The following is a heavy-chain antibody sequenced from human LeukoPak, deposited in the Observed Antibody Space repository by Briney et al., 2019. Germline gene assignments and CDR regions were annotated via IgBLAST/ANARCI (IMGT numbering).Heavy chain of an antibody. V-gene: IGHV1-24*01. CDR2: FDPEDGEA. Sequence: GASVKVSCKVSGYTLTELSMHWVRQAPGKGLEWMGGFDPEDGEAIYAQKFQGRVTMTEDTSTDTAYMELSSLRSEDTAVYYCWIPYYYGMDVWGQGTTVTVSS. D-gene: IGHD5-18*01. CDR3: WIPYYYGMDV. J-gene: IGHJ6*02. CDR1: GYTLTELS.